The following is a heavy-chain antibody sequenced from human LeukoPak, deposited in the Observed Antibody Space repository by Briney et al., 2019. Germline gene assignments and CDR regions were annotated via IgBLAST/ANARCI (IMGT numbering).Heavy chain of an antibody. V-gene: IGHV1-8*01. J-gene: IGHJ4*02. D-gene: IGHD2-15*01. Sequence: GASVKVSCKASGYTFTSYDINWVRQAPGQGLEWMGWMNPNNGNTGYAQKFQGRVTMTRHTSVTTAYMELYSLRSDDTAVYYCARSQDCSGGSCSPAQGYWGQGTLVTVSS. CDR2: MNPNNGNT. CDR3: ARSQDCSGGSCSPAQGY. CDR1: GYTFTSYD.